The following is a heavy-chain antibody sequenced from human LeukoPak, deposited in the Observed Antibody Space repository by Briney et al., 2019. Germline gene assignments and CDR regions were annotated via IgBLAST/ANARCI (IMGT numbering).Heavy chain of an antibody. J-gene: IGHJ4*02. Sequence: PGGSLRLSCAASGFTFDDDTMHWVRQTPGRGLEWVSFITWKSHRTHYADSVKGRFTVSRDNSKDSLYLQMNSLRTEDTGLYHCASEVGYRSLGYLGQGTLVTVSP. V-gene: IGHV3-43*01. CDR3: ASEVGYRSLGY. D-gene: IGHD3-3*01. CDR1: GFTFDDDT. CDR2: ITWKSHRT.